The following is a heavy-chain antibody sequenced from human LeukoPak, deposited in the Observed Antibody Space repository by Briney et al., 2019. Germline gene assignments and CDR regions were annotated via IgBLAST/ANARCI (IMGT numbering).Heavy chain of an antibody. D-gene: IGHD1-20*01. V-gene: IGHV3-21*01. CDR3: AREAGRWLLNSKTIDY. Sequence: GGSLRLSCAASGFTFSSYSMNWVRQAPGKGLEWVSSISSSSSYIYYADSVKGRFTISRDNAKNSLYLQMNSLRAEDTAVYYCAREAGRWLLNSKTIDYWGQGTLVTVSS. CDR1: GFTFSSYS. J-gene: IGHJ4*02. CDR2: ISSSSSYI.